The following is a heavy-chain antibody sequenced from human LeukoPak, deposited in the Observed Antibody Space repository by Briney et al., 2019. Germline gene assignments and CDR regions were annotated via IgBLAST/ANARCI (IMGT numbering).Heavy chain of an antibody. J-gene: IGHJ5*02. CDR2: INHSGST. Sequence: SETLSLTCTVSGGSISSYYWSWIRQPPGKGLEWIGEINHSGSTNYNPSLKSRVTISVDTSKNQFSLKLSSVTAADTAVYYCARGRRSSGWYGANWFDPWGQGTLVTVSS. D-gene: IGHD6-19*01. CDR3: ARGRRSSGWYGANWFDP. V-gene: IGHV4-34*01. CDR1: GGSISSYY.